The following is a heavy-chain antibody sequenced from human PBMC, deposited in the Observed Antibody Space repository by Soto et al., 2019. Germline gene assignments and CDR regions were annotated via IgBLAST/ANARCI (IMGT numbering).Heavy chain of an antibody. CDR3: ARRGYCRGGSCSHMDV. V-gene: IGHV1-18*01. D-gene: IGHD2-15*01. CDR2: ISAYNGNT. J-gene: IGHJ6*03. CDR1: GYTFTSYG. Sequence: QVQLVQSGAEVKKPGASVKVSCKASGYTFTSYGISWVRQAPGQGLELMGWISAYNGNTSYAQKLQGRVIMTTDTCTSTDYMELRSLRSDDTAVYYCARRGYCRGGSCSHMDVWGKGTTVTVSS.